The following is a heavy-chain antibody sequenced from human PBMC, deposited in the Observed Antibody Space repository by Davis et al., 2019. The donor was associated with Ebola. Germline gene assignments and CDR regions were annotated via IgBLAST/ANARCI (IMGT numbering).Heavy chain of an antibody. Sequence: SETLSLTCAVYGGSFSGYYWSWIRQPPGKGLEWIGYIYYSGSTNYNPSLKSRVTISVDTSKNQFSLKLSSVTAADTAVYYCARVGAIAAAGTDYYYYYGMDVWGQGTTVTVSS. CDR1: GGSFSGYY. D-gene: IGHD6-13*01. CDR3: ARVGAIAAAGTDYYYYYGMDV. CDR2: IYYSGST. J-gene: IGHJ6*02. V-gene: IGHV4-59*01.